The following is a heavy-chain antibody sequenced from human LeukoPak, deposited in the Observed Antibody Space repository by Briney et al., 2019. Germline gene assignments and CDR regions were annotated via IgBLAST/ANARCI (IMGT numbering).Heavy chain of an antibody. CDR2: ISGSGGST. D-gene: IGHD3-22*01. J-gene: IGHJ4*02. V-gene: IGHV3-23*01. Sequence: GRSQRLSCAPSGFTVTSYSMSWVSHAPGKWMGWLSAISGSGGSTYYADAVKGRFTISRDNSKNTLYLQMNSLRAEDTAVYYCAKDGYYYDSSGYYYWGQGTLVTVSS. CDR1: GFTVTSYS. CDR3: AKDGYYYDSSGYYY.